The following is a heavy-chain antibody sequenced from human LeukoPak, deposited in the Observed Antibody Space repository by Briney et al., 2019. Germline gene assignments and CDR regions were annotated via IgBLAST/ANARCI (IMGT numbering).Heavy chain of an antibody. CDR1: GGSISSYY. CDR2: IYYSGST. D-gene: IGHD3-10*01. V-gene: IGHV4-59*01. Sequence: PSETLSLTCTVSGGSISSYYWSWIRQPPGKGLEWIGYIYYSGSTNYNPSLKSRVTISVDTSKNQFSLKLSSVTAADTAVYYCASAFYGSGSYSFDYWGQGTLVTASS. J-gene: IGHJ4*02. CDR3: ASAFYGSGSYSFDY.